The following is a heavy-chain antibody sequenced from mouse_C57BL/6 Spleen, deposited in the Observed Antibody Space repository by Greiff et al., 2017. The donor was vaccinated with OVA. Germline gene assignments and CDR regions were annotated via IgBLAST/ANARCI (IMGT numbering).Heavy chain of an antibody. V-gene: IGHV1-82*01. CDR2: IYPGDGDT. CDR3: ARSAKLGYWYFDV. Sequence: VQLQQSGPELVKPGASVKISCKASGYAFSSSWMNWVKQRPGKGLEWIGRIYPGDGDTNYNGKFKGKATLTADKSSSTAYMQLSSLTSEDSAVYCCARSAKLGYWYFDVWGTGTTVTVSS. CDR1: GYAFSSSW. D-gene: IGHD4-1*01. J-gene: IGHJ1*03.